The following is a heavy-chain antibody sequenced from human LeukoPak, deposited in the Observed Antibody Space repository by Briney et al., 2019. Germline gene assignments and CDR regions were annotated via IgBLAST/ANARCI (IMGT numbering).Heavy chain of an antibody. V-gene: IGHV3-21*01. CDR2: ISSSSSYI. D-gene: IGHD3-10*01. CDR1: GFTFSSYS. Sequence: TGGSLRLSCAASGFTFSSYSMNWVRQAPGKGLEWVSSISSSSSYIYYADSVKGRFTISRDNAKNSLYLQMNSLRAEDTAVHYCARDMVRGVLTPGYYFDYWGQGTLVTVSS. J-gene: IGHJ4*02. CDR3: ARDMVRGVLTPGYYFDY.